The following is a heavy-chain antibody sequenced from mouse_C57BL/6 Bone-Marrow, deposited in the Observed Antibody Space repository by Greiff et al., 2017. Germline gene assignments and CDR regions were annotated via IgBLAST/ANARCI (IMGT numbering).Heavy chain of an antibody. D-gene: IGHD6-1*01. J-gene: IGHJ3*01. CDR3: ARCSFAC. CDR2: IDPSDSYT. Sequence: QVQLQQPGAELVRPGASVKLSCKASGYTFTSYWMHWVKQRPGQGLEWIGMIDPSDSYTNYNQKFKGKATLTVDKSSSTAYMQLSSLTSEDSAVYYCARCSFACGGQGTLITVSA. CDR1: GYTFTSYW. V-gene: IGHV1-59*01.